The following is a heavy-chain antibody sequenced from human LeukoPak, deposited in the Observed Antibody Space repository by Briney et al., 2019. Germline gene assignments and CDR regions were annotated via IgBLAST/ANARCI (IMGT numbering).Heavy chain of an antibody. CDR2: INPNSGGT. D-gene: IGHD3-3*01. CDR3: ASTESYYDFWSGYS. Sequence: GASVKVSCKASGYTFTAYYIHWVRQAPGQGLEWMGWINPNSGGTNYAQKFQGRVTMTRDTSISTAYMELSRLRSDDTAVYYCASTESYYDFWSGYSWGQGTLVTVSS. J-gene: IGHJ5*02. CDR1: GYTFTAYY. V-gene: IGHV1-2*02.